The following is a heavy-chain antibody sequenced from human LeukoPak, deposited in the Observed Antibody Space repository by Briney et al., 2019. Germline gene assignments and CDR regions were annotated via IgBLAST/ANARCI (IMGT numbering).Heavy chain of an antibody. CDR1: GGSISSYY. Sequence: SETLSLTCTVSGGSISSYYGNCIRQPAGKGLEWIGRIHTSGSTNYNTSLKSRVTMSVDTYKNQFSLKLSSVTAADKDVYSCARGKVVANTPGQNSWDYWGQGTLVTVSS. CDR3: ARGKVVANTPGQNSWDY. CDR2: IHTSGST. V-gene: IGHV4-4*07. D-gene: IGHD3-22*01. J-gene: IGHJ4*02.